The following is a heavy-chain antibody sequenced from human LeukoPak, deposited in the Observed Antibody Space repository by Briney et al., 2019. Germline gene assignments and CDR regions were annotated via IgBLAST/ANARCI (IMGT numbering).Heavy chain of an antibody. CDR1: AFTFSTYW. J-gene: IGHJ4*02. V-gene: IGHV3-74*01. CDR3: ARGDVFFDN. D-gene: IGHD3-16*01. Sequence: GGSLRLFCAASAFTFSTYWMHWVRQAPGKGLVWVSRINSDGSSTSYADSVKGRFTISRDNAKNTLYLQMNSLRAEDTAVYYCARGDVFFDNWGQGTLVTVSS. CDR2: INSDGSST.